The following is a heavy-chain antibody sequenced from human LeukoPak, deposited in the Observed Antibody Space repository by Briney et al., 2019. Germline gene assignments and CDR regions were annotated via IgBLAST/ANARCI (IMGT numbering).Heavy chain of an antibody. D-gene: IGHD3-16*02. V-gene: IGHV6-1*01. CDR1: GDSVSSNSAA. CDR2: TYYRSKRYN. Sequence: SQTLLLTCAISGDSVSSNSAAWNWIRQSPSRGLEWLGRTYYRSKRYNDYAVSVKSRITIKPDTSKNQFSLQLNSVTPADTAVYYCARNVRLGSGEVSFAPFKNWFDPGGQGTLVTVSS. CDR3: ARNVRLGSGEVSFAPFKNWFDP. J-gene: IGHJ5*02.